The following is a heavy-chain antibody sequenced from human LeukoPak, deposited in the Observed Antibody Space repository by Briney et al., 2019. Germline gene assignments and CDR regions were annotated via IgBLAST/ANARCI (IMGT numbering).Heavy chain of an antibody. CDR3: ARDRGYYCDY. V-gene: IGHV3-23*01. J-gene: IGHJ4*02. CDR1: GFTFSSYA. CDR2: ISGSGGST. D-gene: IGHD3-22*01. Sequence: AGSLRLSCAASGFTFSSYAMSWVRQAPGKGLEWVSAISGSGGSTYYADSVKGRFTISRDNSKNTLYLQMNSLRAEDTAVYYCARDRGYYCDYWGQRTLVTVSS.